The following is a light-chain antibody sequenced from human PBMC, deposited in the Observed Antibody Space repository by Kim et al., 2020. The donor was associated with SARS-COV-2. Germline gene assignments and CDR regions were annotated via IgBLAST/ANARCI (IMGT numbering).Light chain of an antibody. CDR3: LQDYNYPWT. Sequence: AHVGDRVITTGRASQGIGNDLCWYQQKPGKAPKLLIYAAASLQSGVPSRFSGSGSGTDFTLTISSLQPEDFATYYCLQDYNYPWTFGQGTKVDIK. V-gene: IGKV1-6*01. CDR1: QGIGND. J-gene: IGKJ1*01. CDR2: AAA.